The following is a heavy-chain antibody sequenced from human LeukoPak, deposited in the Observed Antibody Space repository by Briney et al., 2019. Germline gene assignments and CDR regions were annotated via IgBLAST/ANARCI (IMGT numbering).Heavy chain of an antibody. Sequence: GASVKVSCKASGYTFTGYYMHRVRQAPGQGIEWMGWINPNSGGTNYAQKFQGRVTMTRDTSISTAYMELSRLRSDDTAVYYCARDHRGGYDYPLYYWGQGTLVTVSS. D-gene: IGHD5-12*01. CDR1: GYTFTGYY. V-gene: IGHV1-2*02. CDR3: ARDHRGGYDYPLYY. J-gene: IGHJ4*02. CDR2: INPNSGGT.